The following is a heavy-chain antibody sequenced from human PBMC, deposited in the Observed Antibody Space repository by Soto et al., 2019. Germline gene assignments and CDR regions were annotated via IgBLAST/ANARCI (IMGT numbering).Heavy chain of an antibody. CDR2: IHPADSDT. CDR3: ARALTYYYDRSGYFDY. CDR1: GYSFRTYW. Sequence: PGESLKISCKGSGYSFRTYWIAWARQMPGKGLEWMGIIHPADSDTKYSPSFQGQVTMSADRSISTAYLQWSSLKASDTAMYYCARALTYYYDRSGYFDYWGQGTPVTVSS. J-gene: IGHJ4*02. V-gene: IGHV5-51*01. D-gene: IGHD3-22*01.